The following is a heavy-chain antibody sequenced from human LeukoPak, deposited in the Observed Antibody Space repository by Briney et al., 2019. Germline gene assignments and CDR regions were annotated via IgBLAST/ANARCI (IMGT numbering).Heavy chain of an antibody. J-gene: IGHJ4*02. Sequence: GGSLRLSCAASGFTFDNYAMRWVRQAPGKGLEYVSGISGNGDSTHYANSVQGRFTISRDNSKNTLYLQMSSLRDEDMAVFYCARDVREGYFDYWGQGTLVTVSS. CDR1: GFTFDNYA. CDR3: ARDVREGYFDY. CDR2: ISGNGDST. V-gene: IGHV3-64*01.